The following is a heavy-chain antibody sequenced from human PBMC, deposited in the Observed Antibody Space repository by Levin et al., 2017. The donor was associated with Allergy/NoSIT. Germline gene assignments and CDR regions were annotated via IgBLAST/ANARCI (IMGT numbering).Heavy chain of an antibody. V-gene: IGHV1-2*06. CDR2: INPNSGGT. J-gene: IGHJ4*02. Sequence: GESLKISCKASGYTFTGYYMHWVRQAPGQGLEWMGRINPNSGGTNYAQKFQGRVTMTRDTSISTAYMELSRLRSDDTAVYYCARAAGRAVVVPAAIGASYSSSWGTGGYWGQGTLVTVSS. CDR3: ARAAGRAVVVPAAIGASYSSSWGTGGY. CDR1: GYTFTGYY. D-gene: IGHD2-2*02.